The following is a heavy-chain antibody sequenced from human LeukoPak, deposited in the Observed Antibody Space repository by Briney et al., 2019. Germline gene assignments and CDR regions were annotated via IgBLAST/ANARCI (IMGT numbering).Heavy chain of an antibody. CDR2: ISGSGGST. V-gene: IGHV3-23*01. D-gene: IGHD3-10*01. J-gene: IGHJ6*02. CDR3: AKDKNYYGSGSYYIPPYYYYGMDV. Sequence: GGSLRLSCAASGFTFSSYAMSWVRQAPGKGLEWVSAISGSGGSTYYADSVKGRFTISRDNSKNTLYLQMNSLRAEDTAVYYCAKDKNYYGSGSYYIPPYYYYGMDVWGQGTTVTVSS. CDR1: GFTFSSYA.